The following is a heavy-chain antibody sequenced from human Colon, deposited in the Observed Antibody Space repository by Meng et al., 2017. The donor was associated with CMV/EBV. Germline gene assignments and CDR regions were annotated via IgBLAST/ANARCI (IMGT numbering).Heavy chain of an antibody. Sequence: GFFGFSCAACGFAFSSFPMSWARHTQGKGLMWVSTISASGSRTNYADSVKGRFTVSRDNSKNTLSLLMSSLRADDTAIYYCEGSDFWGQGTLVTVSS. CDR1: GFAFSSFP. CDR3: EGSDF. V-gene: IGHV3-23*01. J-gene: IGHJ4*02. CDR2: ISASGSRT.